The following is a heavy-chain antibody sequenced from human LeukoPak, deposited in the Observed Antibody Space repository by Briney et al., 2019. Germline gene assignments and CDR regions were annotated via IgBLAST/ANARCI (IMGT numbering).Heavy chain of an antibody. V-gene: IGHV1-2*02. CDR1: GYTFTGYY. J-gene: IGHJ5*02. CDR3: ARAGSSWKGNNWFDP. D-gene: IGHD6-13*01. Sequence: ASVKVSCKASGYTFTGYYMHWVRQAPGQGLEWMGWINPNSGGTNYAQRFQRRVTMTRDTSISTAYMELRRLRSDDTAVYYCARAGSSWKGNNWFDPWGQGTLVTVSS. CDR2: INPNSGGT.